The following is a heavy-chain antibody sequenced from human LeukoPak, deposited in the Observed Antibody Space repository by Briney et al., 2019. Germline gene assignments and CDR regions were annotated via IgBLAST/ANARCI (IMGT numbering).Heavy chain of an antibody. CDR1: GGSISSYY. CDR3: ARGFPPLSWAPHYYSDY. V-gene: IGHV4-59*01. Sequence: SETLSLTCTVSGGSISSYYWSWIRQPPGRGLEWIGYIYYSGSTNYNPSLKSRVTISVDTSKNQFSLKLSSVTAADTAVYYCARGFPPLSWAPHYYSDYWGQGTLVTVSS. CDR2: IYYSGST. D-gene: IGHD6-13*01. J-gene: IGHJ4*02.